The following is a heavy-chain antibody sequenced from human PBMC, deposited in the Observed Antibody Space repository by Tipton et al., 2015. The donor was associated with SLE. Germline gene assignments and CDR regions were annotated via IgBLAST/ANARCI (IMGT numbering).Heavy chain of an antibody. CDR2: IYYSGST. CDR3: ARGGQGVAFDI. Sequence: TLSLTCAVYGGSISSYYWSWIRQPPGKGLEWIGYIYYSGSTNYNPSLKSRVTISVDTSKNQFSLKLSSVTAADTAVYYCARGGQGVAFDIWGQGTMVTVSS. D-gene: IGHD6-25*01. CDR1: GGSISSYY. V-gene: IGHV4-59*12. J-gene: IGHJ3*02.